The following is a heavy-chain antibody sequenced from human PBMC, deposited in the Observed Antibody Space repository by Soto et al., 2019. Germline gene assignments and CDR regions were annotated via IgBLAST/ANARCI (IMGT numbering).Heavy chain of an antibody. CDR2: TSAYNGNT. J-gene: IGHJ4*02. CDR3: ARALYRSGTYYAFDN. Sequence: QVPLVQSGAEVKKPGASVTVSCKTSGYTPTNYDIGWVRQAPGQGLEWMGWTSAYNGNTNSAQKLQGRLTMTTDTSTRTAYMELRSLRSDDTAVYYCARALYRSGTYYAFDNWGQGTLVTVSS. D-gene: IGHD1-26*01. CDR1: GYTPTNYD. V-gene: IGHV1-18*01.